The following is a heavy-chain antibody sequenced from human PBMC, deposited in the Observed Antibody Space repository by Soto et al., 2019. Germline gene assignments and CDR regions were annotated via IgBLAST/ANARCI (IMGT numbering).Heavy chain of an antibody. V-gene: IGHV5-51*01. CDR3: ASPRFEYSSSLDF. J-gene: IGHJ4*02. CDR1: GYSFTTYC. D-gene: IGHD6-6*01. CDR2: XYXXDXXX. Sequence: GESLKICCKGSGYSFTTYCIIWVRQMPGKGLEXMGXXYXXDXXXXXSXXXQGQVTISADKSISTAYLQWSSLKASDTAMYYCASPRFEYSSSLDFWGQGTPVTVSS.